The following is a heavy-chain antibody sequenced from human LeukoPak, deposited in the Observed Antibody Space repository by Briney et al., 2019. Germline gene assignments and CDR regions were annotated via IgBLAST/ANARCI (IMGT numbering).Heavy chain of an antibody. CDR1: KFTFSDYS. CDR2: ISSIRNYI. V-gene: IGHV3-21*01. CDR3: ARGPGSSSWYLTLKGGYYFDY. J-gene: IGHJ4*02. Sequence: PGGSLRLSCAASKFTFSDYSMSWVRQAPGKGLEWVSSISSIRNYIYYADSVKGRFTVSRDNAKNSLYLQMNSLRAEDTAVYYCARGPGSSSWYLTLKGGYYFDYWGQGTLVTVSS. D-gene: IGHD6-13*01.